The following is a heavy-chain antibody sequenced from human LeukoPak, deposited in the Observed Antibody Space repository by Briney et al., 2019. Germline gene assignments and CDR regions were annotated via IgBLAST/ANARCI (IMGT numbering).Heavy chain of an antibody. CDR2: ISSGGSII. D-gene: IGHD6-19*01. CDR3: ARVSLSSGCLSN. CDR1: GFTFSNYW. J-gene: IGHJ4*02. V-gene: IGHV3-74*01. Sequence: PGGSLRLSCAASGFTFSNYWMHWVRQAPGKGLVWVSRISSGGSIISYADSVKGRFTISRDNAKNTLFLQMNGLRAEDSAVYYCARVSLSSGCLSNWGQGTLVTVSS.